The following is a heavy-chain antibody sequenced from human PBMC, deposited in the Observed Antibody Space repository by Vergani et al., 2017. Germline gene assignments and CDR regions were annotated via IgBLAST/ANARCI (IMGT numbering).Heavy chain of an antibody. D-gene: IGHD3-10*01. CDR3: VRDQVTMLRGSDALDI. CDR2: IRRKAYGQAT. Sequence: EVQLVESGGDLVQPGRSLRLSCTASGFTFGYYAMDWVRQAPGQGLEWVGGIRRKAYGQATIYAASVKGRLTISRDDSKSIAHLQMNNLKTEDTAMYYCVRDQVTMLRGSDALDIWGQGTMVTVSS. V-gene: IGHV3-49*04. J-gene: IGHJ3*02. CDR1: GFTFGYYA.